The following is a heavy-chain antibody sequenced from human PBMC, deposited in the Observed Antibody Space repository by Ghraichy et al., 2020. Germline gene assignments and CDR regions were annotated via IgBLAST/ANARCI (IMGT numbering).Heavy chain of an antibody. D-gene: IGHD6-19*01. CDR3: ARGWRAVAGTTYYYYYYGMDV. V-gene: IGHV3-48*02. Sequence: GGSLRLSCAASGFTFSSYSMNWVRQAPGKGLEWVSYISSSSSTIYYADSVKGRFTISRDNAKNSLYLQMNSLRDEDTAVYYCARGWRAVAGTTYYYYYYGMDVWGQGTTVTVSS. CDR2: ISSSSSTI. J-gene: IGHJ6*02. CDR1: GFTFSSYS.